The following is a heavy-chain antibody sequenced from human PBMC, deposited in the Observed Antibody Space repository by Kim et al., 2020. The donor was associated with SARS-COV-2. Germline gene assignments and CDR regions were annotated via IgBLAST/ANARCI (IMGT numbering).Heavy chain of an antibody. CDR3: AKSDGFDY. CDR2: GGST. V-gene: IGHV3-23*01. J-gene: IGHJ4*02. Sequence: GGSTYYADSVKGRFTISRDNSKNTLYLQMNSLRAEDTAVYYCAKSDGFDYWGQGTLVTVSS.